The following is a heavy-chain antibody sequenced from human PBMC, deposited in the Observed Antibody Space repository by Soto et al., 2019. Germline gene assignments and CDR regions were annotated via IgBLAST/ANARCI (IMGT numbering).Heavy chain of an antibody. D-gene: IGHD3-22*01. J-gene: IGHJ1*01. CDR1: GFTVSSNY. Sequence: PGGSLRLSCAASGFTVSSNYMSWVRQAPGKGLEWVSVIYSGGSTYYADSVKGRFTISRDNSKSTLYLQMNSLRAEDTAVYYCARDVESSGRLEYFQHWGQGTLVTVSS. CDR2: IYSGGST. CDR3: ARDVESSGRLEYFQH. V-gene: IGHV3-53*01.